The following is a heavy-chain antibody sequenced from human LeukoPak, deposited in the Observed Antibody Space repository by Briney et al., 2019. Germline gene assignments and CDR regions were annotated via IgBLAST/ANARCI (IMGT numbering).Heavy chain of an antibody. J-gene: IGHJ3*02. D-gene: IGHD4-17*01. V-gene: IGHV4-61*02. CDR1: GGSISSGSYY. Sequence: SETLSLTCTVSGGSISSGSYYWSWIRQPAGKGLEWIGRVYTSGSTNYNPSLKSRVTISVDRSKNQFSLKLSSVTAADTAVYYCARDIYGDYVSGAFDIWGQGTMVTVSS. CDR2: VYTSGST. CDR3: ARDIYGDYVSGAFDI.